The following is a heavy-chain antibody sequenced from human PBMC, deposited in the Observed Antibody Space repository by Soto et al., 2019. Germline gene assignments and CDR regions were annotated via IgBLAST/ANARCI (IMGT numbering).Heavy chain of an antibody. Sequence: SQTLSLTCAISGDSVSRNSAAWHWIRQSPSRGLEWLGRTYYRSKWYNDYAVSVKSRISVNPDTSKNQCSLQLNSVTPEDTAVYYWARAPGGIDAFARWGQGTMVTVS. CDR3: ARAPGGIDAFAR. D-gene: IGHD3-16*01. J-gene: IGHJ3*02. CDR2: TYYRSKWYN. CDR1: GDSVSRNSAA. V-gene: IGHV6-1*01.